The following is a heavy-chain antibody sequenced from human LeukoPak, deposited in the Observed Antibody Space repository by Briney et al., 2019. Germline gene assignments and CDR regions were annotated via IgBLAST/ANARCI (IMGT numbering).Heavy chain of an antibody. CDR1: GFTFSSYW. CDR3: ARSSPPHYYYDSSGYYGT. J-gene: IGHJ5*02. Sequence: PGGSLRLSCAASGFTFSSYWMHWVRQAPGKGLVWVSRINSDGSSTSYADSVKGRFTISRDNAKNTLYLQMNSLRAEDTAVYYCARSSPPHYYYDSSGYYGTWGQGTLVTVSS. V-gene: IGHV3-74*01. CDR2: INSDGSST. D-gene: IGHD3-22*01.